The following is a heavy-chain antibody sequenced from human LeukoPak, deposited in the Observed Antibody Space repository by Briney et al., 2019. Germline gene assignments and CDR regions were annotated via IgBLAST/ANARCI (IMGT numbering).Heavy chain of an antibody. V-gene: IGHV3-9*03. Sequence: PGGSLRLSCAASGFTFDAYAMHWVRQAPGKGLEWISGINGNSGSIGYADSVKGRFTISRDNDKNSLYLQMNSLRVEDMALYYCAKGAGSWYGFIDYWGQGTLVTVSS. D-gene: IGHD6-13*01. CDR3: AKGAGSWYGFIDY. CDR2: INGNSGSI. CDR1: GFTFDAYA. J-gene: IGHJ4*02.